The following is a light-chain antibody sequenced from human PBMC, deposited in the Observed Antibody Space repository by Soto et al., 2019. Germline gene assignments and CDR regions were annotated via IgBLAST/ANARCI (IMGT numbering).Light chain of an antibody. CDR1: QGVNAW. V-gene: IGKV1-12*01. CDR3: QQANSFPLT. CDR2: EAS. J-gene: IGKJ4*02. Sequence: DTQMTQSPSSVSASVGDRVTITCRASQGVNAWLAWYQKKPGKAPELLIYEASNLHNGVPSRFSGSGSGTDFTLTISSLQPEDFATYYCQQANSFPLTFGGGTKVEVQ.